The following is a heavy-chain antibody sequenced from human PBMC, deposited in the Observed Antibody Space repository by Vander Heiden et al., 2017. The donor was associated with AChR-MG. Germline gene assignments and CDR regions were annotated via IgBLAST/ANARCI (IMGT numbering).Heavy chain of an antibody. J-gene: IGHJ4*02. D-gene: IGHD6-19*01. CDR2: IYHSGST. V-gene: IGHV4-4*02. CDR3: ARMQYSSGWYGTFWYFDY. Sequence: QVQLQESGPGLVKPSGTLSLTCAVSGASISSSNWSSWVRQAPGKGLEWIGKIYHSGSTNYNPPLKSRVTISVDKSKNQFSLKLSSVTAADTAVYYCARMQYSSGWYGTFWYFDYWGQGTLVTVSS. CDR1: GASISSSNW.